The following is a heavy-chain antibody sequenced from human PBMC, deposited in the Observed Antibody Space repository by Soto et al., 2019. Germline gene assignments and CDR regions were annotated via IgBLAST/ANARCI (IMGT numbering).Heavy chain of an antibody. D-gene: IGHD3-16*01. V-gene: IGHV4-59*01. CDR1: GGSISSYY. CDR3: ARSKGSYGYYYYYMDV. Sequence: SETLSLTCTVSGGSISSYYWSWIRQPPGKGLEWIGYIYYSGSTNYNPSLKSRVTISVDTSKNQFSLKLSSVTAADTAVYYCARSKGSYGYYYYYMDVWGKGTTVTVSS. J-gene: IGHJ6*03. CDR2: IYYSGST.